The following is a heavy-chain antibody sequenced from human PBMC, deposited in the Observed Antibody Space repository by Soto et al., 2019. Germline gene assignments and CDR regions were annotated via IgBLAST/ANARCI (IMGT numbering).Heavy chain of an antibody. D-gene: IGHD2-15*01. V-gene: IGHV3-23*01. Sequence: EVQLLESGGGLVQPGGSLRLSCAASGFTFSSDAMSWVRQAPGKVLEWVSAISGSGGSTYYADSVKGRFTISRDNSKNSRYLQMNSLRAEDTAVYYCAKGGLRAPLDYWGQGTLVTVSS. CDR3: AKGGLRAPLDY. CDR2: ISGSGGST. CDR1: GFTFSSDA. J-gene: IGHJ4*02.